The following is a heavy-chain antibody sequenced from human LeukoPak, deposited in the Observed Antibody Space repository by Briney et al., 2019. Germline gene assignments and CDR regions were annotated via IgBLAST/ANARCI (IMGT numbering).Heavy chain of an antibody. CDR1: GGSFSGYY. J-gene: IGHJ6*03. CDR2: INHSGST. V-gene: IGHV4-34*01. D-gene: IGHD6-19*01. CDR3: ASAEGLVRDHYYYYYMDV. Sequence: SETLSLTCAVYGGSFSGYYWSWIRQPPGKGLEWIGEINHSGSTNYNPSLKSRVTISVDTSKNQFPLKLSSVTAADTAVYYCASAEGLVRDHYYYYYMDVWGKGTTVTVSS.